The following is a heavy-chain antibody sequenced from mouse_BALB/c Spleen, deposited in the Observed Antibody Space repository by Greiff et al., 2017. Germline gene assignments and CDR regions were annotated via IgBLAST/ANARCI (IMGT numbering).Heavy chain of an antibody. CDR2: ISDGGSYT. V-gene: IGHV5-4*02. J-gene: IGHJ3*01. CDR3: ARGGYDGYYVAWFAY. Sequence: EVQGVESGGGLVKPGGSLKLSCAASGFTFSDYYMYWVRQTPEKRLEWVATISDGGSYTYYPDSVKGRFTISRDNAKNNLYLQMSSLKSEDTAMYYCARGGYDGYYVAWFAYWGQGTLVTVSA. CDR1: GFTFSDYY. D-gene: IGHD2-3*01.